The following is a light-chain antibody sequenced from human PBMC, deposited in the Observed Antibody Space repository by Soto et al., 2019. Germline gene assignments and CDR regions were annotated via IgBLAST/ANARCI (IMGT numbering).Light chain of an antibody. CDR2: DAS. J-gene: IGKJ2*01. Sequence: EIVMTQSPATLSVSPGERVTLSCRASQSVSSNLAWYQQTPGQAPRLLIYDASTRATGIPARFSGSGSGTEFTLTISSLQSKDFAIYYCQHYYNWPPYTFGQGTKLEI. V-gene: IGKV3-15*01. CDR3: QHYYNWPPYT. CDR1: QSVSSN.